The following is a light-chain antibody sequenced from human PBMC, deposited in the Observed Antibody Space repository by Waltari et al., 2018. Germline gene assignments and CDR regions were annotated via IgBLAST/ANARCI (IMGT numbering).Light chain of an antibody. CDR2: GNN. V-gene: IGLV1-40*01. CDR1: SSNIGADYD. Sequence: QSVLTQPPSVSGAPGQKVTISCTGSSSNIGADYDVPWYQQLPGTAPKHLIYGNNNRPSGVPARFSVSKSGTSASLAITGLQAEDEADYYCQSYDSSLSGWVFGGGTKLTVL. J-gene: IGLJ3*02. CDR3: QSYDSSLSGWV.